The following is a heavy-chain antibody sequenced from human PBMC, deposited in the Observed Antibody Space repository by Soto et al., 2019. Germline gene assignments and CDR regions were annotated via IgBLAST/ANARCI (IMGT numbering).Heavy chain of an antibody. V-gene: IGHV3-23*01. CDR1: EFTFSIYA. J-gene: IGHJ6*01. CDR2: ITGSGGNT. D-gene: IGHD3-16*02. CDR3: AKLATRGLLLGELSLSRPGRYIYVMDV. Sequence: GGSLRLSCAASEFTFSIYAMHWVRQAPGKGLEWVAGITGSGGNTYYADSVKGRFTISRDNSNFTLFLQMNNLRADDTAVYFCAKLATRGLLLGELSLSRPGRYIYVMDVWGQGTTVTVSS.